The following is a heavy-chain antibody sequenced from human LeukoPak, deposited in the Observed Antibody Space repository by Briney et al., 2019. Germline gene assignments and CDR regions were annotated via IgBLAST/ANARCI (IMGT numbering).Heavy chain of an antibody. J-gene: IGHJ6*03. CDR1: GFTFSSYS. D-gene: IGHD2-2*01. V-gene: IGHV3-48*01. CDR3: ARDAQFTVVVPAAKLNYMDV. CDR2: ISSSSSTK. Sequence: PGGSLRLSCAASGFTFSSYSMNWVRQAPGRGLEWVSYISSSSSTKNYADSVKGRFTISRDNAKNSLYLQMNSLRAEDTAIYYCARDAQFTVVVPAAKLNYMDVWGKGTTVTVSS.